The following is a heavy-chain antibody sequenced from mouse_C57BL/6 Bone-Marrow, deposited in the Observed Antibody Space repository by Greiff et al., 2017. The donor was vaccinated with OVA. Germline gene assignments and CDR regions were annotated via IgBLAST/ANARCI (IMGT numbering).Heavy chain of an antibody. CDR1: GYTFTSSG. D-gene: IGHD3-3*01. V-gene: IGHV1-81*01. CDR2: IYPRSGNT. CDR3: AREGGTSPAWFAY. Sequence: QVQLQQSGAELASPGASVKLSCKASGYTFTSSGISWVKQRTGQGLEWIGEIYPRSGNTYYNEKFKGKATLTADKSSSTAYMELRSLTSEDSAVYFCAREGGTSPAWFAYWGQGTLVTVSA. J-gene: IGHJ3*01.